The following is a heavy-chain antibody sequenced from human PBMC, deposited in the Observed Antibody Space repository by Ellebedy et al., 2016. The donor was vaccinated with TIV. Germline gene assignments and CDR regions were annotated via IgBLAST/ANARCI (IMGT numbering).Heavy chain of an antibody. CDR3: ARSGDAWGIDF. J-gene: IGHJ4*02. CDR1: DNSFTRFG. D-gene: IGHD3-16*01. CDR2: INGGDGYP. Sequence: AASVKVSCKAYDNSFTRFGFTWVRQAPGQGLDWMAWINGGDGYPKYSWKFQGRVSLTRDTSATTAYLELSSLTSEDTAVYYCARSGDAWGIDFWGQGTLVTVSS. V-gene: IGHV1-3*01.